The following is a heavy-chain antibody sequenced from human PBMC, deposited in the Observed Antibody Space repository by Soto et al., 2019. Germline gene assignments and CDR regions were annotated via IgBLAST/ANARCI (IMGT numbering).Heavy chain of an antibody. D-gene: IGHD3-22*01. CDR1: GFTFSSYS. Sequence: PGGSLILSCAASGFTFSSYSMSWVRQAPGKGLEWVSAISGSGGSTYYADSVKGRFTISRDNSKNTLYLQMNSLRAEDTAVYYCAKDPGGYYFGYWGQGTLVTVSS. J-gene: IGHJ4*02. CDR2: ISGSGGST. V-gene: IGHV3-23*01. CDR3: AKDPGGYYFGY.